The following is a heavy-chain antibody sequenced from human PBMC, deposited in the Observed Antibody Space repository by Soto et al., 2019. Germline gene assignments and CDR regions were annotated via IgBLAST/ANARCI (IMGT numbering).Heavy chain of an antibody. V-gene: IGHV4-59*08. D-gene: IGHD3-10*01. J-gene: IGHJ4*02. Sequence: QVQLQESGPGLVKPSETLSLTCTVSGGSISSYYWSWIRQPPGKGLEWIGYIYYSGSTNYNPSLKSRVTISVDTSKNPFSLKLSSVTAADTAVYYCARLSVRGVILDYWGQGTLVTVSS. CDR2: IYYSGST. CDR1: GGSISSYY. CDR3: ARLSVRGVILDY.